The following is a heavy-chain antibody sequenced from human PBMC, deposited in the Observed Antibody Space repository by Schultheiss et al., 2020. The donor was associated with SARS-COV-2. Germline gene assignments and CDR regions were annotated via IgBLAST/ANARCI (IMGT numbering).Heavy chain of an antibody. CDR1: GFTFSSYA. Sequence: GESLKISCAASGFTFSSYAMHWVRQAPGKGLEWVAVISYDGSNKYYADSVKGRFTISRDNSKNTLYLQMNSLRAEDTAVYYCARDQRDCSSTSCYTDYYYGMDVWGQGTTVTVSS. CDR2: ISYDGSNK. D-gene: IGHD2-2*02. J-gene: IGHJ6*02. CDR3: ARDQRDCSSTSCYTDYYYGMDV. V-gene: IGHV3-30*01.